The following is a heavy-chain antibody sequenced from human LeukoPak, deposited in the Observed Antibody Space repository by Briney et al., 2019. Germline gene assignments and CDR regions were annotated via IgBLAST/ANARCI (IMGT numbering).Heavy chain of an antibody. D-gene: IGHD3-10*01. CDR2: IGTGGDP. CDR3: ARGAYGSGDYGMDV. J-gene: IGHJ6*04. V-gene: IGHV3-13*05. CDR1: GLTFSSYD. Sequence: GGSLRLSCSASGLTFSSYDMHCVRQATGKGLEWVSSIGTGGDPYYPGSVKGRFTISRENAKNSLYLQMNSLRAGDTAVYYCARGAYGSGDYGMDVWGKGTTVTVSS.